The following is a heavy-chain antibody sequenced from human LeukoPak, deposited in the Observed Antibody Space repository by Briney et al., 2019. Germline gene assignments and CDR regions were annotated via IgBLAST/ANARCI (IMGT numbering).Heavy chain of an antibody. CDR1: GGSISSSSYY. J-gene: IGHJ4*02. CDR3: ARSRSGYAHDY. D-gene: IGHD3-22*01. CDR2: IYHSGST. Sequence: SETLSLTCTVSGGSISSSSYYWGWIRQPPGKGLEWIGSIYHSGSTYYNPSLKSRVTISVDRSKNQFSLKLSSVTAADTAVYYCARSRSGYAHDYWGQGTLVTVSS. V-gene: IGHV4-39*07.